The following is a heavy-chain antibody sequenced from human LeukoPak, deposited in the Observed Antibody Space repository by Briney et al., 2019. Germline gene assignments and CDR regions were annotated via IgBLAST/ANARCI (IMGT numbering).Heavy chain of an antibody. J-gene: IGHJ3*01. CDR2: AYHTGST. D-gene: IGHD3-10*01. V-gene: IGHV4-59*01. Sequence: PSETLSLTCSVSGASIRNYYWSWIRQPPGKALEWIGYAYHTGSTNYNPYLKSRVTMSVDTSKNHFSLNLTSVTAADTAVYYCATQGTGTPDTFDVWGLGTMVTVSS. CDR1: GASIRNYY. CDR3: ATQGTGTPDTFDV.